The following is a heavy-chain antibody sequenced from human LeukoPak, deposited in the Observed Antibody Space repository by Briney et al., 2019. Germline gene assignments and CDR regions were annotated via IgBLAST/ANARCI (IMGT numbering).Heavy chain of an antibody. D-gene: IGHD1-26*01. CDR1: GGSISSGGYY. Sequence: SETLSLTCTVSGGSISSGGYYWSWIRQHPGKGLEWIGYIYYSGSTYYNPSLKSRVTISVDTSKNQFSLKLSSVTAADTAVYYCARESTSTKDAFDIWGQGTMVTVSS. J-gene: IGHJ3*02. CDR2: IYYSGST. CDR3: ARESTSTKDAFDI. V-gene: IGHV4-31*03.